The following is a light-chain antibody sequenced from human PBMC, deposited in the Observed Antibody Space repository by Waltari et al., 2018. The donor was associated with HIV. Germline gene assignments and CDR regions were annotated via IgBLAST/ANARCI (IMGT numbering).Light chain of an antibody. Sequence: QSVLTQVASVSGSPGQSITLSCSGTSRDVGSYNLVSWYQQHPGKAPKLIIYEVRKRPSGVSSRFSGSRSGNTASLTIAGLQGEDEADYYCCSFVGSSTSWVFGGGTKLTVL. V-gene: IGLV2-23*02. CDR2: EVR. CDR3: CSFVGSSTSWV. J-gene: IGLJ3*02. CDR1: SRDVGSYNL.